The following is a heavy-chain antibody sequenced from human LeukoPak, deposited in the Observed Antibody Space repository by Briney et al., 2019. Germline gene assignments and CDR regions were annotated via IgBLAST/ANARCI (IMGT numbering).Heavy chain of an antibody. Sequence: GGPLRLSCAASGVTLRLFWMRWVREAPGKGLEWLANVKEDGSEQSYVDSVRCRFTVSIDHAKNSLYLQMRRLRVEDSAVYYCPPTSGPWGQGTLVTVSS. J-gene: IGHJ5*02. CDR1: GVTLRLFW. D-gene: IGHD1-26*01. CDR3: PPTSGP. V-gene: IGHV3-7*01. CDR2: VKEDGSEQ.